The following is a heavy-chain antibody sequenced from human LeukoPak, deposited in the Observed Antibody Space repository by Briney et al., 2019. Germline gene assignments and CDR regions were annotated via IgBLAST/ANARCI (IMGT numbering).Heavy chain of an antibody. D-gene: IGHD5-12*01. V-gene: IGHV3-23*01. CDR3: AKNLDGYSGYGAFDI. CDR1: GFTFSSYG. J-gene: IGHJ3*02. Sequence: GGSLRLSCAASGFTFSSYGMSWVRQAPGKGLEWVSAISGSGGSTYYADSVKGRFTISRDNFKNTLYLQMNSLRAEDTAVYYCAKNLDGYSGYGAFDIWGQGTVVTVSS. CDR2: ISGSGGST.